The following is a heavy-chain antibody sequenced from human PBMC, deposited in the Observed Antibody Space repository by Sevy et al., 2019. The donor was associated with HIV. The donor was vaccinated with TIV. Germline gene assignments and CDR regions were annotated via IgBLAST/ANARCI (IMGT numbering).Heavy chain of an antibody. V-gene: IGHV3-30-3*01. Sequence: GGSLRLSCPASGFTFSSYAMHWVRQAPGKGLEWVAIISYDGSNKYYADSVKGRFTISRDNSKNTVYLQMSSLRAEDTAMYYCARDQHDYAGNIRTGWFDPWGQGILVTVSS. CDR3: ARDQHDYAGNIRTGWFDP. J-gene: IGHJ5*02. CDR1: GFTFSSYA. D-gene: IGHD4-17*01. CDR2: ISYDGSNK.